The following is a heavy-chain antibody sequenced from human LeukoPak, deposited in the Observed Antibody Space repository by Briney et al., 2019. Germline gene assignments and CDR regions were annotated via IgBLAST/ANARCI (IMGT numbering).Heavy chain of an antibody. CDR3: ARDQGEYGDYVTFWDY. V-gene: IGHV1-3*01. Sequence: GASVKVSCKASGYTFTSYAMHWVRQAPGQRLEWMGWINAGNGNTKYSQKFQGRVTITRDTSASTAYTELSRLRSEDTAVYYCARDQGEYGDYVTFWDYWGQGTLVTVSS. J-gene: IGHJ4*02. D-gene: IGHD4-17*01. CDR2: INAGNGNT. CDR1: GYTFTSYA.